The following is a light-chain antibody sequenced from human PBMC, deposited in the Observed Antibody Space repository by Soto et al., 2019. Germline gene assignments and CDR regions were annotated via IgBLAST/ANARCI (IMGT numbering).Light chain of an antibody. Sequence: EVVLTQSPDTLSLSPGGSATLSCRVSQSVSSYLAWYQQRPGQALRLLIYDVSKRATGIPARFSGSGSRTDFTLTITSLEPEDFAIYFCHQRSNWPLTFGGGTKLEIK. J-gene: IGKJ4*01. CDR1: QSVSSY. CDR2: DVS. V-gene: IGKV3-11*01. CDR3: HQRSNWPLT.